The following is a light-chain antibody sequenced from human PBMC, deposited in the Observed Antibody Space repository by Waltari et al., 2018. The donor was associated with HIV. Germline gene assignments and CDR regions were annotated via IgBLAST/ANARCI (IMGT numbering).Light chain of an antibody. V-gene: IGLV1-51*01. Sequence: QSVLTQPPSVSAAPGQKVTISCSGSSPNIGSNRVFWYQQLPGTAPKLLIYDNTKRPSGIPGRFSGSKSGTLATLGITGLQTGDEADYYCGTWDSSLSAVLFVGGTQLTVL. J-gene: IGLJ2*01. CDR1: SPNIGSNR. CDR2: DNT. CDR3: GTWDSSLSAVL.